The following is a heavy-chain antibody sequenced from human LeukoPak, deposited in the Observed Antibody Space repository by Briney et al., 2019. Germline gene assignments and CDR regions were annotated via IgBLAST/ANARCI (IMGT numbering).Heavy chain of an antibody. CDR3: AREHYYDSSGYYYPVYYYMDV. Sequence: GSLRLSCAASGFTFSSYWMSWVRQAPGKGLEWVANIKQDGSEKYYVDSVKGRFTISRDNAKNSLYLQMNSLRAEDTAVYYCAREHYYDSSGYYYPVYYYMDVWGKGTTVTVSS. CDR2: IKQDGSEK. J-gene: IGHJ6*03. V-gene: IGHV3-7*01. D-gene: IGHD3-22*01. CDR1: GFTFSSYW.